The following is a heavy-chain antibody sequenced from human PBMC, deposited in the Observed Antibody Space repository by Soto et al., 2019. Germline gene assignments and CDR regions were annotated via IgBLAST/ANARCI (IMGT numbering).Heavy chain of an antibody. CDR2: ISSSSSTI. J-gene: IGHJ4*02. V-gene: IGHV3-48*01. CDR1: GFTFSSYS. CDR3: AGEGYDPAAMVLGY. Sequence: GGSLRLSCAASGFTFSSYSMNWVRQAPGKGLEWVSYISSSSSTIYYADSVKGRFTISRDNAKNSLYLQMNSLRAEDTAVYYCAGEGYDPAAMVLGYWGRRTLVSVSS. D-gene: IGHD2-2*01.